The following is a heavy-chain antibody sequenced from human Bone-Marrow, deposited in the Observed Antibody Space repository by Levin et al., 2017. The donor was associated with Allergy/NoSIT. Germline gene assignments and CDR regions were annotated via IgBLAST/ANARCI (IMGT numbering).Heavy chain of an antibody. V-gene: IGHV3-9*01. CDR2: IDWNGGTK. J-gene: IGHJ4*02. Sequence: GGSLRLSCAASGFTFDNYGMHWVRQGPGKGLEWVSGIDWNGGTKDYADSVKGRFTISRDNAKNSLYLQMNTLTPEDTAFYYCAKFAWPGPGPYYFDYWGQGVLVTVSS. D-gene: IGHD3-10*01. CDR3: AKFAWPGPGPYYFDY. CDR1: GFTFDNYG.